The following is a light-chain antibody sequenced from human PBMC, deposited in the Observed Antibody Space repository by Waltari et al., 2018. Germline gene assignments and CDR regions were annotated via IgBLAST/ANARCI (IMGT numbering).Light chain of an antibody. J-gene: IGLJ2*01. CDR2: EVS. V-gene: IGLV2-23*02. Sequence: QSALTQPASASGSPGQSIPISCTRTSRAVGSYNLVSWYQQHPGKATKLMIYEVSKRPSGVSNRFSGSKSGNTASLTISGLQAEDEADYYCCSYAGSSTFVVFGGGTKLTVL. CDR3: CSYAGSSTFVV. CDR1: SRAVGSYNL.